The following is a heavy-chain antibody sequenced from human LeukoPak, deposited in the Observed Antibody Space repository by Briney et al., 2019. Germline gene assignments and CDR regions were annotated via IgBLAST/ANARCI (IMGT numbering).Heavy chain of an antibody. J-gene: IGHJ4*02. Sequence: PGGSLRLSCAASGFTFSNAWMSWVRQAPGKGLEWVGRIKSKTDGGTTDYAAPVKGRFTISRDDSKNTLYLQMNSLKTEDTAVYYCTTESYVDPFYGYREFDYWGQGTLVTVSS. D-gene: IGHD3-16*01. CDR2: IKSKTDGGTT. CDR3: TTESYVDPFYGYREFDY. V-gene: IGHV3-15*01. CDR1: GFTFSNAW.